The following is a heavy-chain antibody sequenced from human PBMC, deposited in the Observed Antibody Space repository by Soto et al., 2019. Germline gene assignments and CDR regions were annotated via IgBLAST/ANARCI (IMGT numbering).Heavy chain of an antibody. CDR1: GFTFSSYA. D-gene: IGHD3-22*01. CDR2: ISYDGSNK. CDR3: ARDRGIEGSDYDSSGYYHP. Sequence: QVQLVESGGGVVQPGRSLRLSCAASGFTFSSYAMHWVRQAPGKGLEWVAVISYDGSNKYYADSVKGRFTISRDNSKNTLYLKMNSLRAEDTAVYYCARDRGIEGSDYDSSGYYHPWGQGTLVTVSS. V-gene: IGHV3-30-3*01. J-gene: IGHJ5*02.